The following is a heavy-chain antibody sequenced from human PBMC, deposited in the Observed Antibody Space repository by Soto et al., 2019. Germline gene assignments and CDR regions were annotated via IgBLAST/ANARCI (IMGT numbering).Heavy chain of an antibody. V-gene: IGHV1-69*05. J-gene: IGHJ4*02. D-gene: IGHD6-13*01. CDR1: GGTFSSYA. Sequence: GASVKVSCKASGGTFSSYAISWVRQAPGQGLEWMGGIIPIFGTANYAQKVQGRVTMTTDTSTSTAYMELRSLRSDDTAVYYCARDLIAAAGNDYWGQGTLVTVSS. CDR2: IIPIFGTA. CDR3: ARDLIAAAGNDY.